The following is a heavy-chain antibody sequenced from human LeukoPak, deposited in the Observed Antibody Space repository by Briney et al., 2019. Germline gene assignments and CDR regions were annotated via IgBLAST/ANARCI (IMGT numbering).Heavy chain of an antibody. CDR2: IKQDETEK. CDR3: ARHDYGDYGAVYYYGMDV. CDR1: GFTFSNFW. V-gene: IGHV3-7*01. J-gene: IGHJ6*02. D-gene: IGHD4-17*01. Sequence: GESLRLSCTASGFTFSNFWMGWVRQAPGKGLEWVANIKQDETEKFYLGSVKGRFTISRDNAKNSLYLQMNSLRAEDTAVYYCARHDYGDYGAVYYYGMDVWGQGTTVTVSS.